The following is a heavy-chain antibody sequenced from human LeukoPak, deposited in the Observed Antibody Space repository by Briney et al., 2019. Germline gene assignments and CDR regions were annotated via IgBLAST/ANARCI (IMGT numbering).Heavy chain of an antibody. CDR2: IYYSGST. J-gene: IGHJ3*02. CDR1: GGSISSSSYY. D-gene: IGHD3-9*01. Sequence: SETLSLTCTVSGGSISSSSYYWGWIRQPPGKGLEWIGSIYYSGSTYYNPSLKSRVTISVDTSKNQFSLKLSSVTAADTAVYCCARQTMYYDILTGYYDAFDIWGQGTMVTVSS. V-gene: IGHV4-39*01. CDR3: ARQTMYYDILTGYYDAFDI.